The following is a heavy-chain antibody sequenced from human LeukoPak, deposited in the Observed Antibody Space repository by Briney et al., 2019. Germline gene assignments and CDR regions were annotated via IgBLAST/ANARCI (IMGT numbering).Heavy chain of an antibody. CDR2: INPNSGGT. D-gene: IGHD3-16*02. J-gene: IGHJ4*02. V-gene: IGHV1-2*02. CDR1: GYTFTGYY. CDR3: AREVRRIMITFGGVILDPYYFDY. Sequence: ASVKVSCKASGYTFTGYYMHWVRQAPGQGLEWMGWINPNSGGTNYAQKVQGRGTMSRDTSIRTAYMELSRLRSDDPAVYYCAREVRRIMITFGGVILDPYYFDYWGQGTLVTVSS.